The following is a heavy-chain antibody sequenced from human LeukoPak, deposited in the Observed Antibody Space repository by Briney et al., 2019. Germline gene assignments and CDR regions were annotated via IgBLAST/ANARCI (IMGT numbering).Heavy chain of an antibody. CDR1: GFTFSDYY. CDR3: AKNPLRAEPGFFDY. CDR2: ISSSSSTI. J-gene: IGHJ4*02. D-gene: IGHD6-13*01. V-gene: IGHV3-11*01. Sequence: GGSLRLSCAASGFTFSDYYMSWIRQAPGKGLEWVSYISSSSSTIYYADSVKGRFTISRDNSKNTLYLQMNSLRAEDTAVYHCAKNPLRAEPGFFDYWGQGTLVTGFS.